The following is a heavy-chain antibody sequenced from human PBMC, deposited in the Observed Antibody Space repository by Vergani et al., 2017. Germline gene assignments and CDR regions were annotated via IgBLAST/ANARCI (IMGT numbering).Heavy chain of an antibody. Sequence: EVQMVESGGGLVKPGGSLRLSCVASGFTFSHYSMNWVRQAPGKGLEWVSGISWNSGSIGYADSVKGRFTISRDNAKNSLYLQMNSLRAEDTAVYYCVRDVRVSRTWGQGTLVAVSS. J-gene: IGHJ3*01. V-gene: IGHV3-9*01. CDR1: GFTFSHYS. CDR3: VRDVRVSRT. CDR2: ISWNSGSI.